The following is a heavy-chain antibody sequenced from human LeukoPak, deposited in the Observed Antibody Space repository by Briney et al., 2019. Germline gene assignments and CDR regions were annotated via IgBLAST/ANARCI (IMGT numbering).Heavy chain of an antibody. Sequence: SETLSLTCTVSGGSISSYYWSWIRQPPGKGLEWIGYIFYSGSTTHNPSLKSRVTMSIDTPKNQFSLKVSSVTAADTAVYYCARDKQPGDYWGQGTLVTVSS. D-gene: IGHD5-18*01. CDR2: IFYSGST. CDR3: ARDKQPGDY. V-gene: IGHV4-59*01. CDR1: GGSISSYY. J-gene: IGHJ4*02.